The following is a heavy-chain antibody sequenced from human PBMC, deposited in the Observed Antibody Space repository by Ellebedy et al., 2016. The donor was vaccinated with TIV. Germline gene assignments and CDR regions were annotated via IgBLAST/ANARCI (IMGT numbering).Heavy chain of an antibody. Sequence: PGGSLRLSCVASEFTFNMYSMDWVRQAPGKGLEWVSSISSSGSHIYYADSVKGRFTISRDNAEDSLYLHMNSLQVEDTAVYYCARAMFGVLIPWDFWGQGTLVTVSS. D-gene: IGHD3-3*01. CDR3: ARAMFGVLIPWDF. CDR2: ISSSGSHI. J-gene: IGHJ4*02. CDR1: EFTFNMYS. V-gene: IGHV3-21*01.